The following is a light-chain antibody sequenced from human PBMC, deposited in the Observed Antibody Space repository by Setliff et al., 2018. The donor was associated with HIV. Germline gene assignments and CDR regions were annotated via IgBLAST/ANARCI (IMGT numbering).Light chain of an antibody. CDR1: SSDVGSYNL. J-gene: IGLJ2*01. V-gene: IGLV2-23*02. CDR2: EVS. Sequence: QSVLTQPASVSGSPGQSITISCTGTSSDVGSYNLVSWYQQHPGKAPKLLIYEVSKRPSGVSNRFSGSKSGNTASLTISGLQAEDEADYHCCSYAGSTTFVVFGGG. CDR3: CSYAGSTTFVV.